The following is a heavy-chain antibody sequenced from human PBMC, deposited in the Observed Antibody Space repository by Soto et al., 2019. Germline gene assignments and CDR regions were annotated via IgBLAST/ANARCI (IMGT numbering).Heavy chain of an antibody. D-gene: IGHD3-10*01. CDR2: ISTYNGNT. CDR3: AREMVRGVGSDY. J-gene: IGHJ4*02. Sequence: QVQLVQSGAEVKKPGASVKVSCKASGYPFPTYGISWVRQAPGQGLEWMGWISTYNGNTKYAQKLQGRVTMTTDTSTSTAYMELRSLRSDDTAVFYCAREMVRGVGSDYWGQGTLVTVSS. CDR1: GYPFPTYG. V-gene: IGHV1-18*01.